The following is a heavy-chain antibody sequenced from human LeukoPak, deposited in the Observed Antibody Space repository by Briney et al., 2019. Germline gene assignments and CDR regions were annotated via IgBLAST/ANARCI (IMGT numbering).Heavy chain of an antibody. V-gene: IGHV1-18*01. CDR3: AREREGIRLGELSYSDY. J-gene: IGHJ4*02. CDR2: ISAYNGNT. Sequence: ASVTVSCKASGYTFTIYGISWVRQAPGQGLEWMGWISAYNGNTNYAQKLQGRVTMTTDTSTSTAYMELRSLRSDDTAVYYCAREREGIRLGELSYSDYWGQGTLVTVSS. CDR1: GYTFTIYG. D-gene: IGHD3-16*02.